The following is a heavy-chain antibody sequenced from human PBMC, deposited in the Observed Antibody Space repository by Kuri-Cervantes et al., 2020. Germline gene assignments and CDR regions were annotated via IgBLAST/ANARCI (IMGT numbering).Heavy chain of an antibody. CDR3: ARYSGNYRWFAP. D-gene: IGHD1-26*01. Sequence: GSLRLSCTVSGGSISTYSWSWIRQPPGKGLEWIGYIYYSGSTNYNPSLKSRVTISVDMSKNQFSLKLSSVTAADTAVYYCARYSGNYRWFAPWGQGTLVTVSS. J-gene: IGHJ5*02. CDR2: IYYSGST. V-gene: IGHV4-59*01. CDR1: GGSISTYS.